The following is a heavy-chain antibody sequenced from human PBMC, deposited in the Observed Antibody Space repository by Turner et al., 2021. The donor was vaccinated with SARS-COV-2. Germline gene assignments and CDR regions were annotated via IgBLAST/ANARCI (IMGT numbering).Heavy chain of an antibody. V-gene: IGHV4-39*01. CDR3: ARNSPKWYYYDSSGYYDY. CDR2: IYYSGST. CDR1: DGSISSSSYY. Sequence: QLQLQESGPGLVKPSETLSLTCPVSDGSISSSSYYWGWIRQPPGKGLEWIGSIYYSGSTYYNPSLKSRVTISVDTSKNQFSLKLSSVTAADTAVYYCARNSPKWYYYDSSGYYDYWGQGTLVTVSS. J-gene: IGHJ4*02. D-gene: IGHD3-22*01.